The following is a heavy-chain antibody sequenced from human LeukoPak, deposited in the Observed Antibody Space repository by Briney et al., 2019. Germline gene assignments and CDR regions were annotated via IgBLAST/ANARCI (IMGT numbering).Heavy chain of an antibody. CDR2: IYYSGST. D-gene: IGHD3-22*01. CDR3: ARVTRYYYDRIEGNWFDP. J-gene: IGHJ5*02. Sequence: PSETLSLTCTVSGGSISSYYWSWIRQPPGKGLEWIGYIYYSGSTNYNPSLKSRVTISVDTSKNQFSLKLSSVTAADTAVYHCARVTRYYYDRIEGNWFDPWGQGTLVTVSS. V-gene: IGHV4-59*01. CDR1: GGSISSYY.